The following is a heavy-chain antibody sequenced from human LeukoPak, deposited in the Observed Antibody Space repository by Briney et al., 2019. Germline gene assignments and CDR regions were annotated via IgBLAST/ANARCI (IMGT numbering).Heavy chain of an antibody. CDR1: GFTFSSYS. Sequence: PGGSLRLSCAASGFTFSSYSMNWIRQAPGKGLEWVSYISSSSSTIYYADSVKGRFTISRDNAKNSLYLQMNSLRAEDTAVYYCAREKYSYGKDAFDIWGQGTMVTVSS. CDR2: ISSSSSTI. J-gene: IGHJ3*02. V-gene: IGHV3-48*04. CDR3: AREKYSYGKDAFDI. D-gene: IGHD5-18*01.